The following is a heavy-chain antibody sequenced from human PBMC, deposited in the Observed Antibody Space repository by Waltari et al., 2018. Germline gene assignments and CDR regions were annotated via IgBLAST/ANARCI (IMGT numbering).Heavy chain of an antibody. CDR1: GFNFGHYA. D-gene: IGHD3-9*01. CDR2: IRSKTYGETT. CDR3: TRDSNTYFDILTVLDY. J-gene: IGHJ4*02. Sequence: EVKLVESGGNLVQPGRSLRLSCTTSGFNFGHYAMTWVRHAPGKGLEWGGFIRSKTYGETTEFAASVKGRFTISRDDSKSIAYLQMNSLKTEDAAVYYCTRDSNTYFDILTVLDYWGQGTLVTVSS. V-gene: IGHV3-49*04.